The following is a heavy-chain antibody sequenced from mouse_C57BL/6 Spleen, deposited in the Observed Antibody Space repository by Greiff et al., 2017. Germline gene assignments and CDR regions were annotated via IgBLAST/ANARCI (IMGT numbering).Heavy chain of an antibody. J-gene: IGHJ4*01. CDR1: GFSLTSYG. V-gene: IGHV2-2*01. Sequence: VQLQQSGPGLVQPSQSLSITCTVSGFSLTSYGVHWVRQSPGTGLEWLGVIWSGGSTDYNDAFISRLSISKDNSTRQVFFNMNSLQADDTAIDYCARNYYAMDYWGQGTSVTVSS. CDR2: IWSGGST. CDR3: ARNYYAMDY.